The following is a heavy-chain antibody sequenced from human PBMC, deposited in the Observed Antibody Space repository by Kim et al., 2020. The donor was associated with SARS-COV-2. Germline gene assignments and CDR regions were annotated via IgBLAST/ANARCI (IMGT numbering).Heavy chain of an antibody. V-gene: IGHV3-23*01. Sequence: GGSLRLSCAASGYTFSSYTMSWVRQAPGKGLEWFSVISGSGGTAYYADSVKGRFTISRDNSKNTLYLQMNSLRAEDTAVYYCAKDLSPGINILTGPDYWGQGTLVTVSS. J-gene: IGHJ4*02. CDR3: AKDLSPGINILTGPDY. CDR2: ISGSGGTA. CDR1: GYTFSSYT. D-gene: IGHD3-9*01.